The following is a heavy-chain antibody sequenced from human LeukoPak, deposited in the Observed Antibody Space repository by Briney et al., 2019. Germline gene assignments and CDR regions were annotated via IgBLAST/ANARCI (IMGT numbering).Heavy chain of an antibody. Sequence: QPGRSLRLSCAASGFTFSSYAMHWVRQAPGKGLEWVAVISYDGGNKYYADSVKGRFTISRDNSKNTLYLQMNSLRAEDTAVYYCARDRHSTYYDFWSGYNWFDPWGQGTLVTVSS. CDR1: GFTFSSYA. V-gene: IGHV3-30-3*01. CDR2: ISYDGGNK. D-gene: IGHD3-3*01. CDR3: ARDRHSTYYDFWSGYNWFDP. J-gene: IGHJ5*02.